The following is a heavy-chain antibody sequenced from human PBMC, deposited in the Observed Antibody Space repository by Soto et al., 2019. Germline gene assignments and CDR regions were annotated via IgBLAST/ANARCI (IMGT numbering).Heavy chain of an antibody. D-gene: IGHD3-16*02. J-gene: IGHJ3*02. Sequence: QVQLQQWGAGLLKPSETLSLTCAVYGGSFSGYYWSWIRQPPGKGLEWSGEINHSGSTNYNPSLKGRVTLSVDTSKNQFSLKLSSVTAEDTAVYYCARGRRGLRLGEVSFSAFDIWGQGTMVTVSS. CDR2: INHSGST. CDR1: GGSFSGYY. V-gene: IGHV4-34*01. CDR3: ARGRRGLRLGEVSFSAFDI.